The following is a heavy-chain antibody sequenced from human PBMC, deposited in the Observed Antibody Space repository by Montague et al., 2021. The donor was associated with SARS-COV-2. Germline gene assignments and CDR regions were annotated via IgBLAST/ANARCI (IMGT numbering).Heavy chain of an antibody. CDR1: GFTFSSYA. V-gene: IGHV3-30*04. CDR2: ISYDGSNK. J-gene: IGHJ6*02. D-gene: IGHD5-12*01. Sequence: SLRLSWAASGFTFSSYAMHWVRQAPGKGLEWVAVISYDGSNKYYVDSVKGRFTISRDNSKNTLYLQMNSLRAEDTAVYYCARDWDSYDLDYGMDVWGQGTTVTVSS. CDR3: ARDWDSYDLDYGMDV.